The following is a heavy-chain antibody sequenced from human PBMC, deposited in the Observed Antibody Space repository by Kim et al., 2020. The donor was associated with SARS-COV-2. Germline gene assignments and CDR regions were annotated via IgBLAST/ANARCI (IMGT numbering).Heavy chain of an antibody. V-gene: IGHV1-24*01. CDR2: FDPEDGET. CDR3: AASYCGGDCYEETVDY. CDR1: GYTLTELS. Sequence: ASVKVSCKVSGYTLTELSMHWVRQAPGKGLEWMGGFDPEDGETIYAQKFQGRVTMTEDTSTDTAYMELSSLRSEDTAVYYCAASYCGGDCYEETVDYWGQGTLGTLSP. J-gene: IGHJ4*02. D-gene: IGHD2-21*02.